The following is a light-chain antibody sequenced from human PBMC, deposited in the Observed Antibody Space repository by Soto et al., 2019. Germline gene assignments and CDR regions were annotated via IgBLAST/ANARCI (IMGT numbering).Light chain of an antibody. CDR2: GAS. V-gene: IGKV3D-15*02. J-gene: IGKJ5*01. CDR1: QSVSSN. Sequence: DIVMTQSPSTVSVSPGERATLSCRASQSVSSNLAWYQQQPGRVPRLLIYGASSRATGIPDRFSGSGSGTAFTLTISSLEPEDFATYYCQQYDGSPGLTFGQGTRLEIK. CDR3: QQYDGSPGLT.